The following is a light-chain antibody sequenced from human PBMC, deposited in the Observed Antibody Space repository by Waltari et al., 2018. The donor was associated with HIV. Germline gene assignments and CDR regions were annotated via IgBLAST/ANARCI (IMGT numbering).Light chain of an antibody. J-gene: IGKJ1*01. V-gene: IGKV1-5*03. CDR3: QQYDTSSPT. CDR1: QSIGSW. CDR2: KAS. Sequence: DIQMTQFPSSLSASTGDRVPITCRASQSIGSWLAWYQQKPGKAPKLLIYKASDLESGVPSRFSGRGSGTEFTLTISSLQPDDSATYYCQQYDTSSPTFGQGTKVEVK.